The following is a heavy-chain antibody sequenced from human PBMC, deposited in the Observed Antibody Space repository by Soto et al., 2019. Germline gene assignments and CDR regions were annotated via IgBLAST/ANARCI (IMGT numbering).Heavy chain of an antibody. J-gene: IGHJ6*02. CDR3: ARGGYYDNSWGKLSHYGLDV. CDR2: ISPYNDYT. Sequence: QVQLAQSANEVKKPGASVRVSCKAAGYTFIRYGIAWVRQAPGQGLEWMGWISPYNDYTVYAQKFQGRVSMTADTSTRTVYMNLRVLKSDDTAVYYCARGGYYDNSWGKLSHYGLDVLGQGTSVSVSS. D-gene: IGHD3-16*01. V-gene: IGHV1-18*01. CDR1: GYTFIRYG.